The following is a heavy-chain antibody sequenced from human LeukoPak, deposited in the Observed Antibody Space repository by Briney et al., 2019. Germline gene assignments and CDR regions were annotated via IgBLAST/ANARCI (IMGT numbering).Heavy chain of an antibody. J-gene: IGHJ6*03. Sequence: SETLSLTCTVSGGSLRGNNYFWTWIRQPAGKGLQWIGRVNTSGRTKYNPSLKSRVTISADTSENHFSLNLTSVTAADTAIYHCARGLFGYGPQYYYYLDVWGKGTTVTVSS. CDR2: VNTSGRT. D-gene: IGHD3-16*01. CDR3: ARGLFGYGPQYYYYLDV. CDR1: GGSLRGNNYF. V-gene: IGHV4-61*02.